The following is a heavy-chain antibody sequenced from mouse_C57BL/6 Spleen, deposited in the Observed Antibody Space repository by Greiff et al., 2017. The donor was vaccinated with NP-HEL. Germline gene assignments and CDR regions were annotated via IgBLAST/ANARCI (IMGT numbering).Heavy chain of an antibody. Sequence: QVQLQQPGAELVKPGASVKMSCKASGYTFTSYWITWVKQRPGQGLEWIGDIYPGSGSTNYNEKFKSKATLTVDTSSSTAYMQLSSLTSEDSAVYYCARVGYYSNSYYAMDYWGQGTSVTVSS. V-gene: IGHV1-55*01. CDR2: IYPGSGST. J-gene: IGHJ4*01. D-gene: IGHD2-5*01. CDR1: GYTFTSYW. CDR3: ARVGYYSNSYYAMDY.